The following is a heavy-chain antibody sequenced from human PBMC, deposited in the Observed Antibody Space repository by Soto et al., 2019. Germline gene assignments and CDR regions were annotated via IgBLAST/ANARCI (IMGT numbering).Heavy chain of an antibody. V-gene: IGHV4-4*02. D-gene: IGHD4-17*01. J-gene: IGHJ6*02. CDR2: IYHSGST. CDR1: GGSISSSNW. Sequence: PSETLSLTCAVSGGSISSSNWWSWVRQPPGKGLEWIGEIYHSGSTNHNPSLKSRVTISVDKSKNQFSLKLSSVTAADTAVYYCARAWLTTTVTTYYYYGMDVWGQGTTVTVSS. CDR3: ARAWLTTTVTTYYYYGMDV.